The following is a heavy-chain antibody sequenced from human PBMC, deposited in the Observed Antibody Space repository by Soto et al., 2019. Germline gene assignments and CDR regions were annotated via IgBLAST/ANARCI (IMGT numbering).Heavy chain of an antibody. J-gene: IGHJ4*02. CDR2: IYSSGTT. CDR3: ASREIQGPIDY. D-gene: IGHD1-26*01. Sequence: QVQLQESGPGLVKPSDTLSLTCAVSGYSISSSNWWGWIRQPPGKGLEWIGYIYSSGTTYYNPSLKSRVTMSGDTAKNQFSLKLTSVTAVDTAVYYCASREIQGPIDYWGQGTLVTVSS. CDR1: GYSISSSNW. V-gene: IGHV4-28*01.